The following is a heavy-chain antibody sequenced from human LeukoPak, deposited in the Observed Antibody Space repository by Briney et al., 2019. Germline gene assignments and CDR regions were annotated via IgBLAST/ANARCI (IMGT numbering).Heavy chain of an antibody. J-gene: IGHJ6*03. Sequence: GGSLRLSCAASGSTFTFYAMSWVRQAPGKGLEWVSVISGSGGSTYYADSVKGRFTISRDNSKNTLYLQMDSLRAEDTAVYYCAKWDGDLYYYYYMDVWGKGSTVTVSS. CDR1: GSTFTFYA. D-gene: IGHD4-17*01. V-gene: IGHV3-23*01. CDR2: ISGSGGST. CDR3: AKWDGDLYYYYYMDV.